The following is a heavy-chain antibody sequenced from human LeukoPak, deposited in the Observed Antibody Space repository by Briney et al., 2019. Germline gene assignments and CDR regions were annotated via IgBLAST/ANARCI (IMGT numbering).Heavy chain of an antibody. V-gene: IGHV1-69*04. CDR2: IIPILGIA. CDR1: GGTFSSYA. J-gene: IGHJ6*02. Sequence: ASVKASCKASGGTFSSYAISWVRQAPGQGLEWMGRIIPILGIANYAQKFQGRVTITADKSTSTVYMELSSLRSEETAVYYCARDQGLTAPPPYGLDVWGQGTTVIVSS. CDR3: ARDQGLTAPPPYGLDV. D-gene: IGHD5-18*01.